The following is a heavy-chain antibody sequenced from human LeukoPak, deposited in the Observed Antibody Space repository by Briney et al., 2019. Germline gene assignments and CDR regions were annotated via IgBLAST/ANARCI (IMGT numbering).Heavy chain of an antibody. CDR2: ISSSSSYI. CDR3: ARDSLSNSGYYYYYYMDV. D-gene: IGHD4-23*01. Sequence: GGSLRLSCAASGFTFSSYSMNWVRQAPGKGLEWVSSISSSSSYIYYADSVKGRFTISRDNAKNSLYLQMNSLRAEDTAVYYCARDSLSNSGYYYYYYMDVWGKGTTVTVSS. V-gene: IGHV3-21*01. J-gene: IGHJ6*03. CDR1: GFTFSSYS.